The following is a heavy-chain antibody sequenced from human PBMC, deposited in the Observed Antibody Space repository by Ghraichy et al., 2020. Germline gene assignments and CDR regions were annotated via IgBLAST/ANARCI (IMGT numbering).Heavy chain of an antibody. Sequence: GGSLRLSCAAAGFTFTDYGMHWLRQAPGRGLEWAAAIADDGRFQDYADSVEGRFPISRDNSKHTVFLQLNSLRAEDTAMCYCATYRGRLNFQYWGQGTLVTVSS. D-gene: IGHD4-11*01. CDR2: IADDGRFQ. CDR1: GFTFTDYG. CDR3: ATYRGRLNFQY. J-gene: IGHJ4*02. V-gene: IGHV3-30*03.